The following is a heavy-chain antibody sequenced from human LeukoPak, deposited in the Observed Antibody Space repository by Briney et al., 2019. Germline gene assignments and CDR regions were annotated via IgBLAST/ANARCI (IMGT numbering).Heavy chain of an antibody. V-gene: IGHV3-30*18. Sequence: SGGSLRLSCAASGFTFSSYGMHWVRQAPGKGLEWVAIISYHGSNKYYADSVKGRFTISRDNSKNTLYLQMNSLRAEDTVLYYCAKDRRYCSSTSCYFRSDYYYGMDVWGQGTTVTVSS. CDR2: ISYHGSNK. CDR3: AKDRRYCSSTSCYFRSDYYYGMDV. D-gene: IGHD2-2*01. J-gene: IGHJ6*02. CDR1: GFTFSSYG.